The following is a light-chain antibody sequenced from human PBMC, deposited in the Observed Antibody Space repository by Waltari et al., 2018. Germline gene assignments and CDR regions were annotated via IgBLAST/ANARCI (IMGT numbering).Light chain of an antibody. V-gene: IGKV3-11*01. J-gene: IGKJ3*01. CDR2: DDS. Sequence: VLTQSPATLSLSPGEKATLSCRASQSVNNYLAWYQEKPGQAPRLLIYDDSNRATGIPGRFSGSGSVTDFTLTISSLEPEDFAVYYCQQRSNWPRFTFGPGTRVDIK. CDR1: QSVNNY. CDR3: QQRSNWPRFT.